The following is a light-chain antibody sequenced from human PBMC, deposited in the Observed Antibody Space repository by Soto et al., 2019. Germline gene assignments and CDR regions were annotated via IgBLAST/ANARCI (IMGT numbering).Light chain of an antibody. CDR1: SSNFGAGYD. CDR2: GSS. V-gene: IGLV1-40*01. CDR3: AAWDDSLNGYV. J-gene: IGLJ1*01. Sequence: SVLTQPPSVSGAPGQRVTISCTGSSSNFGAGYDVHWYQQLPGTAPKLLIYGSSNRPSGVPARFSGSKSGTSASLAISGLQSEDEADYYCAAWDDSLNGYVFGTGTKVTVL.